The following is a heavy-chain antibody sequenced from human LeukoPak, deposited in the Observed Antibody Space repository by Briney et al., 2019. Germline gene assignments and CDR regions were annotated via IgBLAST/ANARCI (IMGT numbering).Heavy chain of an antibody. Sequence: GGSLRLSCVASGFTFSNYWMSWVRQAPGKGLEWVANIKQDGSEKYYVDSVKGRFTISRDNAKNSLYLQMNSLRAEDTAVYYCARDARAGNFDYWGQGTLVTVSS. CDR3: ARDARAGNFDY. V-gene: IGHV3-7*01. J-gene: IGHJ4*02. CDR2: IKQDGSEK. CDR1: GFTFSNYW. D-gene: IGHD6-19*01.